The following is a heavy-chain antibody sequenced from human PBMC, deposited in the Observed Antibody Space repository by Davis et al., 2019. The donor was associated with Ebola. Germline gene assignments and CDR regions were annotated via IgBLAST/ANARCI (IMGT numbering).Heavy chain of an antibody. CDR1: GVTFSSYG. J-gene: IGHJ4*02. Sequence: GSLRPHCAAPGVTFSSYGISRVRQAAGKVLEWVSASGGKGGSTYYADSVKGRFTISRDNSKSTLYLQMNSLRAEDPAVYYCAKRGYCGRACYDYWGQGTLVTVSS. V-gene: IGHV3-23*01. D-gene: IGHD2-21*02. CDR2: SGGKGGST. CDR3: AKRGYCGRACYDY.